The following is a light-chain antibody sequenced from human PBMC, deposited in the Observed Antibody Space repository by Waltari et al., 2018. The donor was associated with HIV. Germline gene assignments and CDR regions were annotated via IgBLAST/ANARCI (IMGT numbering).Light chain of an antibody. J-gene: IGLJ2*01. CDR1: PGSVPARNF. CDR2: RTD. CDR3: VLNLGRGVVV. V-gene: IGLV8-61*01. Sequence: TVVTQEPSFSVSPGGTVTLTCGLSPGSVPARNFASWYQPFPRPAPPPLIHRTDPRSSGVPDRFSGSILGNQAALPLRGAQADDESDYYCVLNLGRGVVVFGGGTKLTVL.